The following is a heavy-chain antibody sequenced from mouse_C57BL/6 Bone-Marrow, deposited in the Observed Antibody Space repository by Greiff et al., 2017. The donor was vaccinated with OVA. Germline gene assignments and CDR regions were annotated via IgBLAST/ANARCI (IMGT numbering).Heavy chain of an antibody. CDR1: GFTFSDYG. Sequence: EVKVVESGGGLVKPGGSLKLSCAASGFTFSDYGMHWVRQAPEKGLEWVAYISSGSSTIYYADTVKGRFTISRDNAKNTLFLQMTSLRSEDTAMYYCARPLRRFAYWGQGTLVTVSA. CDR3: ARPLRRFAY. D-gene: IGHD6-1*01. V-gene: IGHV5-17*01. J-gene: IGHJ3*01. CDR2: ISSGSSTI.